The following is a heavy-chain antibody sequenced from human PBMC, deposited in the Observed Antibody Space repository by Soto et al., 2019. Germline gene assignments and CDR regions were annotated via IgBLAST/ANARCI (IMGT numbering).Heavy chain of an antibody. J-gene: IGHJ4*02. CDR1: GGLFSSYA. Sequence: SVKVSCKDTGGLFSSYAVSWVRQAPGQGLEWMGGIIPVFDTVYYAQKFQGRVTITADESTSTAYMELSSLRSEDTAMYYCARGGSGYVWFNEFWGQGTLVTVSS. CDR3: ARGGSGYVWFNEF. V-gene: IGHV1-69*13. CDR2: IIPVFDTV. D-gene: IGHD3-22*01.